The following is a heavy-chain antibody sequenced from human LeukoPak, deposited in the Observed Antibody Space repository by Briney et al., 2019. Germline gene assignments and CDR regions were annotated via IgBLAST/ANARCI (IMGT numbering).Heavy chain of an antibody. CDR1: GFTFSSYW. Sequence: GGSLRLSCAASGFTFSSYWMYWVRQAPGKGPVWVARINTDGGSLNYADSVKGRFTISRDNAKNTLHLQMNSLGAEDTAVYYCARRINYYDSSGYYYVRYFDSWGQGTLVVVSS. D-gene: IGHD3-22*01. CDR3: ARRINYYDSSGYYYVRYFDS. V-gene: IGHV3-74*01. J-gene: IGHJ4*02. CDR2: INTDGGSL.